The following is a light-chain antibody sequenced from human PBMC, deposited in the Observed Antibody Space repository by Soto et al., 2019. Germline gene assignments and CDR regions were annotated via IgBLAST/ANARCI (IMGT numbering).Light chain of an antibody. CDR3: QQSYSSPQMYT. CDR1: QIISIS. CDR2: AAS. Sequence: DIQMTQSPSSLSASVGDRVTINCRASQIISISLNLYQQKSGKSPDLLIYAASNLQSGVPSRFSGSGSGTDFTLTISSLQPEDFATYYCQQSYSSPQMYTFGQGTKVDIK. J-gene: IGKJ2*01. V-gene: IGKV1-39*01.